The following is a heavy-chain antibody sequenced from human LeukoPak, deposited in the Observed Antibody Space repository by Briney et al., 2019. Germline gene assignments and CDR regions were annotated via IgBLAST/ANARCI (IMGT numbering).Heavy chain of an antibody. D-gene: IGHD2-2*01. CDR1: GFTFSSYA. CDR2: ISGSGGST. V-gene: IGHV3-23*01. J-gene: IGHJ4*02. CDR3: AKGGDYCSSTSCPLYFDY. Sequence: GGSLRLSCAASGFTFSSYAMSWVRQAPGKGLEWVSAISGSGGSTYYADSVKGRFTISRDNSKNTLYLQMTSLRAEDTAVYYCAKGGDYCSSTSCPLYFDYWGQGTLVTVSS.